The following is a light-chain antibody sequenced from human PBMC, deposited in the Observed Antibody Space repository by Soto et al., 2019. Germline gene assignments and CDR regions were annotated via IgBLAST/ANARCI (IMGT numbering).Light chain of an antibody. V-gene: IGLV2-14*03. CDR2: GVS. J-gene: IGLJ1*01. CDR3: YSSRSSSTTFYV. CDR1: SSDIGGSNY. Sequence: QSALTQPASVSGSPGQSITVSCAGTSSDIGGSNYVSWYQQHPGKAPKLMIYGVSNRPSGVSTRCSGSKSGNTASLTISGLQADDETDYFCYSSRSSSTTFYVFGTGTKLTVL.